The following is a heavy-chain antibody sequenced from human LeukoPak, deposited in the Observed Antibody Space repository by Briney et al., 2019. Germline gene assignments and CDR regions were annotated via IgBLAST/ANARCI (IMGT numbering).Heavy chain of an antibody. CDR1: GFTFSSFT. CDR3: GRDYHLDH. CDR2: ISSDGSNK. J-gene: IGHJ4*02. Sequence: TGGSLRLSCAASGFTFSSFTMHWVRQAPGKGLRWMAVISSDGSNKYYADSVKGRFTVSRDNSKNTLYLQMNSLRAEDTAIYYCGRDYHLDHWGQGTLVTVSS. V-gene: IGHV3-30-3*01. D-gene: IGHD1-14*01.